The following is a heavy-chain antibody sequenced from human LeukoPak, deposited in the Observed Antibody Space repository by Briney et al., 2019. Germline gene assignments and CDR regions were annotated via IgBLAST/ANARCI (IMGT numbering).Heavy chain of an antibody. V-gene: IGHV4-59*12. Sequence: SETLSLTCTVSGGSISSYYWSWIRQPPGKGLEWIGNIYFSGSTNYNPSLKSRVTISVDTSKNQFSLKLSSVTAADTAVYYCARGGMVPPLPFDYWGQGTLVTVSS. J-gene: IGHJ4*02. CDR1: GGSISSYY. CDR2: IYFSGST. CDR3: ARGGMVPPLPFDY. D-gene: IGHD4/OR15-4a*01.